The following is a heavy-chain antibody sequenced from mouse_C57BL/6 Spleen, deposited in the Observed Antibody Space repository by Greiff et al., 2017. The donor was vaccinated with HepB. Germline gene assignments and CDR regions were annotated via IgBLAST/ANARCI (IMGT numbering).Heavy chain of an antibody. D-gene: IGHD1-1*01. V-gene: IGHV1-54*01. Sequence: VQLVESGAELVRPGTSVKVSCKASGYAFTNYLIEGVKQRPGQGLEWIGVINPGSGGTNYNEKFKGKATLTADKSSSTAYMQLSSLTSEDSAVYFCARWDYGSSYDYYAMDYWGQGTSVTVSS. CDR2: INPGSGGT. CDR1: GYAFTNYL. J-gene: IGHJ4*01. CDR3: ARWDYGSSYDYYAMDY.